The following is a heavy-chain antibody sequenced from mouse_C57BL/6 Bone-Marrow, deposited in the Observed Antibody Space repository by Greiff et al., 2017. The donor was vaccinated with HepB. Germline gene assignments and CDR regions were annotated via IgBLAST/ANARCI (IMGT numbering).Heavy chain of an antibody. V-gene: IGHV14-3*01. D-gene: IGHD1-1*01. Sequence: EVQRVESVAELVRPGASVKLSCTASGFHIKNTYMHWVKQRPEQGLEWIGRFDPANGNTKYAPKFQGKATITADTSSNTAYLQLSSLTSEDTAIYYCARLAFYYGSSSYYAKDYWGQGTSGTVSS. CDR2: FDPANGNT. J-gene: IGHJ4*01. CDR1: GFHIKNTY. CDR3: ARLAFYYGSSSYYAKDY.